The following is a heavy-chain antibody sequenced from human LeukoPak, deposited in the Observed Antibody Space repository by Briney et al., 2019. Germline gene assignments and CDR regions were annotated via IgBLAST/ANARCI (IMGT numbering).Heavy chain of an antibody. CDR1: GFTFSSYG. D-gene: IGHD3-10*01. CDR3: AKDLFGA. Sequence: GGSLGLSCAASGFTFSSYGMHWVRQAPGKGLEWVAVISYDGSNKYYADSVKGRFTISRDNSKNTLYLQMNSLRAEDTAVYYCAKDLFGAWGQGTLVTVSS. J-gene: IGHJ5*02. CDR2: ISYDGSNK. V-gene: IGHV3-30*18.